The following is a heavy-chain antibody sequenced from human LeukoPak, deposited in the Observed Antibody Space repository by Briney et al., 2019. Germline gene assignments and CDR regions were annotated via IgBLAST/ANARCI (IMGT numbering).Heavy chain of an antibody. V-gene: IGHV3-23*01. CDR1: GFTLSSYA. Sequence: GGSLRLSCAASGFTLSSYAMSWVRQAPGKGLEWVSTISHSGDNTYYADSLKGRFTISRDNSKNTLYLQVNSLRAEDTAIYYCAKTSWPRFEYWGQGTLVTVSS. D-gene: IGHD6-6*01. CDR3: AKTSWPRFEY. J-gene: IGHJ4*02. CDR2: ISHSGDNT.